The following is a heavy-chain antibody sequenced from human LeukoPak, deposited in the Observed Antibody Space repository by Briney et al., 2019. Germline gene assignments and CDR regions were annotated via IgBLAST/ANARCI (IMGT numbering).Heavy chain of an antibody. CDR1: GGSISSGGYY. D-gene: IGHD5-18*01. CDR2: IYYSGST. Sequence: SQTLSLTCTVSGGSISSGGYYWRWIRQHPGKGLEWIGYIYYSGSTYYNPSLKSRVTISVDTSKNQFSLKLSSVTAADTAVYYCARVTEYSYGMGDFDYWGQGTLVTVSS. V-gene: IGHV4-31*03. J-gene: IGHJ4*01. CDR3: ARVTEYSYGMGDFDY.